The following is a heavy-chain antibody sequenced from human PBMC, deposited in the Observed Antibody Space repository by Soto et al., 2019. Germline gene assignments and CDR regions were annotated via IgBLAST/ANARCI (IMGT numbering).Heavy chain of an antibody. CDR1: GGSISSGGYY. CDR3: ASTLAEPALWGFHP. Sequence: QVQLQESGPGLVKPSQTLSLTCTVSGGSISSGGYYWSWIRQHPGKGLEWIGYIYYSGSTYYNPSLKSRVTISVDTSKHQFSLKLSSVTVADTAVYYCASTLAEPALWGFHPWGQRTMVTVSS. V-gene: IGHV4-31*03. D-gene: IGHD3-16*01. J-gene: IGHJ5*02. CDR2: IYYSGST.